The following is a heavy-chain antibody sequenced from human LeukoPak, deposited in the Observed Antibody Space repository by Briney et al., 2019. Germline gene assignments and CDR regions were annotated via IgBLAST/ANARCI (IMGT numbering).Heavy chain of an antibody. CDR2: LSGSSGNT. CDR1: GFTFSSYA. Sequence: GXXRLSCAASGFTFSSYAMSWVRQXPGKGLEWVXTLSGSSGNTYYTDSVKGRFTISTDNSNNKLYLQMNSLRAEDTAVYYCAKKGNWAWYYFDYWGQGTLVTVSS. CDR3: AKKGNWAWYYFDY. J-gene: IGHJ4*02. V-gene: IGHV3-23*01. D-gene: IGHD7-27*01.